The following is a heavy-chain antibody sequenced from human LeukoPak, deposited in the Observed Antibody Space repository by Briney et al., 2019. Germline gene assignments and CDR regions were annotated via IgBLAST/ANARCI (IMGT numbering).Heavy chain of an antibody. J-gene: IGHJ5*02. Sequence: PGGSLRLSCAASGFTFDDYAMHWVRQAPGKGLEWVSGISWNSGSIGYADSVKGRFTISRDNAKNSLYLQMNSLRAEDTALYYCAKGIAAAVPNWFDPWGQGTLVTVSS. D-gene: IGHD6-13*01. CDR2: ISWNSGSI. CDR3: AKGIAAAVPNWFDP. V-gene: IGHV3-9*01. CDR1: GFTFDDYA.